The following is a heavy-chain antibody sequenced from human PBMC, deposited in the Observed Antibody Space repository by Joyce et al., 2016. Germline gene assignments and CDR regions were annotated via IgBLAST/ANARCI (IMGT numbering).Heavy chain of an antibody. CDR3: ARNSAPRASTYYGLDV. D-gene: IGHD5/OR15-5a*01. J-gene: IGHJ6*02. V-gene: IGHV3-21*01. Sequence: EVQLVESGGGLVRPGGSLRLPCAASGFTFSSYSMNWVRQAPGKGLEWVSFISSNRKYIYYADSVKGRFTISRDNAKSSLFLQMDSLRAEDTAVYYCARNSAPRASTYYGLDVWGQGTTVTVSS. CDR2: ISSNRKYI. CDR1: GFTFSSYS.